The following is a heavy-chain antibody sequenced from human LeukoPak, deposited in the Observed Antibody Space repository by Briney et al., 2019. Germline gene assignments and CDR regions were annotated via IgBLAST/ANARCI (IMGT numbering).Heavy chain of an antibody. V-gene: IGHV3-53*01. CDR2: IYSGGST. D-gene: IGHD3-10*01. Sequence: GGSLRLSCAASGFTVSSNYMSWVRQAPGKGLEWVSVIYSGGSTYYADSVKGRFTISRDNSKNTLYLQMNSLRAEDTAVYYCAKDRGIWYFDYWGQGTLVTVSS. CDR1: GFTVSSNY. CDR3: AKDRGIWYFDY. J-gene: IGHJ4*02.